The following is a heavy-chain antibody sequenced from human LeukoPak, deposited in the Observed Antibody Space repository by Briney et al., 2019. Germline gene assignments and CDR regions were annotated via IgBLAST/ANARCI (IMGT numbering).Heavy chain of an antibody. Sequence: PSETLSLTCSVSGDSITSGHYWAWIRQPPGKGLEWIGSIYHSGVAYSNASLNSRVTMSVSTSRNQFSLNVTSVTAADTAVYYCARVNYVGLTGYCPYDFWGQRILVTVSS. D-gene: IGHD3-9*01. V-gene: IGHV4-38-2*02. CDR1: GDSITSGHY. J-gene: IGHJ4*01. CDR2: IYHSGVA. CDR3: ARVNYVGLTGYCPYDF.